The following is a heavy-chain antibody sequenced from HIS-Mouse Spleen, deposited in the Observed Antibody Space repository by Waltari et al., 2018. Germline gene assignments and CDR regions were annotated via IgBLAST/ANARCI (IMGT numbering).Heavy chain of an antibody. D-gene: IGHD6-13*01. J-gene: IGHJ2*01. V-gene: IGHV4-39*07. CDR1: GGSISSIIYY. CDR2: IYYSGST. CDR3: AREIPYSSSWYDWYFDL. Sequence: QLQLQESGPGLVKPSETLSLTCTVSGGSISSIIYYWGWIRPPPGKGLEWIGSIYYSGSTYYNPSLKIRVTISVDTSKNQFSLKLSSVTAADTAVYYCAREIPYSSSWYDWYFDLWGRGTLVTVSS.